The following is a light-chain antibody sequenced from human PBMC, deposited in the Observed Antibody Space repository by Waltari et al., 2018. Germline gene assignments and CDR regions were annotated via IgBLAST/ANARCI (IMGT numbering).Light chain of an antibody. V-gene: IGKV3-15*01. CDR3: QQYNNWPPWT. CDR1: QSVRNN. Sequence: EIVMTQSPATLSVSPGERAPLSCRASQSVRNNLVWYQQKPGQAPRRLIYGASTRVTGIPARVSGSGSGTEFTLTISSLQSEDFAVYYCQQYNNWPPWTFGQGTKVEIK. CDR2: GAS. J-gene: IGKJ1*01.